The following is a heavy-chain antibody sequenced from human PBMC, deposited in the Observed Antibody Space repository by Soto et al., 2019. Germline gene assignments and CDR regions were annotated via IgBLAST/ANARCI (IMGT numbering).Heavy chain of an antibody. Sequence: SETLSLTCTVSGGSISSYYWSWIRQPPGKGLEWIGYIYYSGSTNYNPSLKSRVTISVDTSKNQFSLKLSSVTAADTALYYCARESSGYYPGLPFFDYWGQGTLVTVSS. J-gene: IGHJ4*02. D-gene: IGHD3-22*01. CDR2: IYYSGST. V-gene: IGHV4-59*01. CDR1: GGSISSYY. CDR3: ARESSGYYPGLPFFDY.